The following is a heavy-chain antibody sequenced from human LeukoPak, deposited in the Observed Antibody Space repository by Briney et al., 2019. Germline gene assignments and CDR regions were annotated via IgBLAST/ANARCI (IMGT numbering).Heavy chain of an antibody. CDR1: GFTFSSHG. J-gene: IGHJ4*02. CDR2: ISGSGGFT. Sequence: GGSLRLSCSASGFTFSSHGMCWVRQAPGRGLEWVSSISGSGGFTYYADSVKGRFTISRDNSKNTLYLQMNSLRAEDTAIYYCANSAGGTYYPYFDYWGQGTLVTVSS. D-gene: IGHD1-26*01. CDR3: ANSAGGTYYPYFDY. V-gene: IGHV3-23*01.